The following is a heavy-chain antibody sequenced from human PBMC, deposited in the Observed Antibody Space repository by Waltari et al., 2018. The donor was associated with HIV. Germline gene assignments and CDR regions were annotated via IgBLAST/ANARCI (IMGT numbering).Heavy chain of an antibody. Sequence: QVQLQESGPGLVKPSGTLSLTCAVSGGSISSSNWWSWVRLPPGKGLEWIGEIYHSGTTYYNPSLKSRVTISVDKSKSQFSLKLTSVTAADTAVYYCAREMVVPAAIRGVWFDPWGQGTLVTVSS. CDR3: AREMVVPAAIRGVWFDP. V-gene: IGHV4-4*02. CDR1: GGSISSSNW. CDR2: IYHSGTT. D-gene: IGHD2-2*02. J-gene: IGHJ5*02.